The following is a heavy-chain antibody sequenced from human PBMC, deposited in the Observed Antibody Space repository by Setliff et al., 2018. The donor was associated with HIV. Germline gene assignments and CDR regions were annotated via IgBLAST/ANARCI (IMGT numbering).Heavy chain of an antibody. V-gene: IGHV3-66*01. J-gene: IGHJ5*02. CDR3: ARTSTTTGTTLNWFDP. Sequence: GGSLRLSCAASGFTVSTYYMSWVRQAPGKGLEWVSTIYSDGSTYHADSVSGRFTLSRDISENALYLQMNSLRVEDTAVYYCARTSTTTGTTLNWFDPWGQGTLVTVSS. CDR1: GFTVSTYY. CDR2: IYSDGST. D-gene: IGHD1-1*01.